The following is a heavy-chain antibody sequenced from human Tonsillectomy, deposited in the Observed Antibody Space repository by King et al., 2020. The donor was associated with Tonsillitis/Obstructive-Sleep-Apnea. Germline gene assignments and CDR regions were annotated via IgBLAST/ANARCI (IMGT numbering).Heavy chain of an antibody. CDR3: TRLDQIIAGRGGFDY. CDR2: VRSKANFYAT. D-gene: IGHD6-6*01. CDR1: GFTLSGSA. Sequence: VQLVESGGGLVQPGGSLKLSCAASGFTLSGSAMHWVRQASGKGLEWVGRVRSKANFYATAYAASVKGRFTISRDDSKNTAYLQMNSLKTEDTAVYYCTRLDQIIAGRGGFDYWGQGTLVTVSS. J-gene: IGHJ4*02. V-gene: IGHV3-73*01.